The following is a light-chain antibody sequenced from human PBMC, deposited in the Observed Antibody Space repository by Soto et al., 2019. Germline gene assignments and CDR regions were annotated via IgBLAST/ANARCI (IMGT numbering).Light chain of an antibody. CDR2: EVN. J-gene: IGLJ1*01. CDR3: SSFTRSSTYV. CDR1: SSDVGAYNF. Sequence: QSALTQPASVSGSPGQSIIISCSGTSSDVGAYNFVSWYQQYPGKAPKVMIYEVNDRPSGVSNRFSGSKSGNTASLTISGLQAEDEADYYCSSFTRSSTYVFGSGTKVTVL. V-gene: IGLV2-14*01.